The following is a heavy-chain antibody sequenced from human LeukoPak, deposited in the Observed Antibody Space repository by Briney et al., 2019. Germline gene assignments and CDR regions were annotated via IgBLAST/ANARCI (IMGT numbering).Heavy chain of an antibody. CDR3: ARTRAYGGRPDY. J-gene: IGHJ4*02. CDR2: IDYSGNT. CDR1: GDSISSSSYF. D-gene: IGHD4-23*01. Sequence: PSETLSLTCTVSGDSISSSSYFWGWIRQPPGKGMEWTASIDYSGNTYYNPSLKSRVTMSQDPSKNQLSLKLSSVTAADTAVYYCARTRAYGGRPDYWGQGTLVAVSS. V-gene: IGHV4-39*07.